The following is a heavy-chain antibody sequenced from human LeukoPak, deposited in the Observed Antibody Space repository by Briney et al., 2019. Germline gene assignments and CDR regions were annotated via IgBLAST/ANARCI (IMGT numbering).Heavy chain of an antibody. CDR2: INANNGET. CDR1: GYNFTTFG. V-gene: IGHV1-18*01. D-gene: IGHD3-16*02. J-gene: IGHJ4*02. CDR3: SRESTFGAVVDFNY. Sequence: ASVKVSCKTSGYNFTTFGIAWVRQAPGQGLEWMGWINANNGETHYALKFHDRVTMTTDSSTNTAYMELRGLKSDDSAMYYCSRESTFGAVVDFNYWSQGTLVTVSS.